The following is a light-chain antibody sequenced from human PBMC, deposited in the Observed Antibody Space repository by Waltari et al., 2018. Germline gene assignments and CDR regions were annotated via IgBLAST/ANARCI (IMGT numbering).Light chain of an antibody. V-gene: IGLV2-14*01. CDR2: EVS. CDR1: SSDIGDYNF. CDR3: TSYTRSNTWV. Sequence: QSALTQPASVSGSPGQSITISCTGTSSDIGDYNFVSWYQQFPGKAPKLMIYEVSNRPLGVANRFSGSKSGNTASLTISGLQAEDEADYYCTSYTRSNTWVFGRGTKVTVL. J-gene: IGLJ3*02.